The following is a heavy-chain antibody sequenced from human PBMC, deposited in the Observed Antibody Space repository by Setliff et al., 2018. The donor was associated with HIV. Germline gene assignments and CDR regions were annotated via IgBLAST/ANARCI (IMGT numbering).Heavy chain of an antibody. J-gene: IGHJ4*02. CDR2: INHRGNT. Sequence: SETLSLTCAVYGGSFSGYYWNWIRQSPGKGLEWIGEINHRGNTNYNPSLKNRVTISVDTSKNHFSLKLNSVTAPDTAVYYCTRSLVVTAHLDYWGQGTLVTVSS. CDR3: TRSLVVTAHLDY. V-gene: IGHV4-34*01. CDR1: GGSFSGYY. D-gene: IGHD3-22*01.